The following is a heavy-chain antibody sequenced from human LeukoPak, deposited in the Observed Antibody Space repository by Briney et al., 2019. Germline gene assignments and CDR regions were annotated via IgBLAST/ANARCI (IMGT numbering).Heavy chain of an antibody. V-gene: IGHV1-18*04. CDR3: ARETSTYSSALGY. D-gene: IGHD6-25*01. CDR2: ISAYNGNT. Sequence: ASVNVSCKPSGYTFTTYGISWVGQAPGQGLGGLGWISAYNGNTNYAQKLQGRVTMTTDTSTSTAYMELRSLRFDDTAVYYCARETSTYSSALGYWGQGTLVTVSS. CDR1: GYTFTTYG. J-gene: IGHJ4*02.